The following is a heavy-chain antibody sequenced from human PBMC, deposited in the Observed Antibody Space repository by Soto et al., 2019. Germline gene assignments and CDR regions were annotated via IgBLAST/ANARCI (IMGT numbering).Heavy chain of an antibody. CDR2: ISAYNGNT. J-gene: IGHJ4*02. D-gene: IGHD2-8*01. CDR1: GYTFTRYG. Sequence: ASVKVSCKASGYTFTRYGISWVRQAPGQGLEWMGWISAYNGNTNYAQKLQGRVTMTTDTSTSTAYMELRSLRSDDTAVYYCARDSHIVLMVYAPDIFDYWGQGTLVTVSS. CDR3: ARDSHIVLMVYAPDIFDY. V-gene: IGHV1-18*01.